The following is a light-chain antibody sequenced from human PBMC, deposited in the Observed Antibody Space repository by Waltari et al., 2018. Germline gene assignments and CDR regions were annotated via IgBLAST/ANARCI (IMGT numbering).Light chain of an antibody. CDR2: YRN. CDR1: SSNVGGST. Sequence: QYALTQPPSASGTPRQRVTLTCPATSSNVGGSTVHWYQQVPRTAPILLINYRNQRASGVPDRFSGSKSGTSASLAISGLQSEDEADYFCAVWDARLNGPVFGGGTKVTVL. J-gene: IGLJ2*01. CDR3: AVWDARLNGPV. V-gene: IGLV1-44*01.